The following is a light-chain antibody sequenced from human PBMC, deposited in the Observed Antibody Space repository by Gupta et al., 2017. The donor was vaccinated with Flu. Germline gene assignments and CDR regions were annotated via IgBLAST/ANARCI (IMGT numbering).Light chain of an antibody. CDR1: TGAVTSGHY. J-gene: IGLJ2*01. V-gene: IGLV7-46*01. CDR3: SPSYSDRLI. CDR2: DTS. Sequence: QAVVTQEPSLTVSPGGTVTLTCDSSTGAVTSGHYPYWFLQNPGQAPLTLIYDTSNTHARAPALFSGSALAATAAMTLSGAEAEDDDYYYCSPSYSDRLIFGGGTKLTVL.